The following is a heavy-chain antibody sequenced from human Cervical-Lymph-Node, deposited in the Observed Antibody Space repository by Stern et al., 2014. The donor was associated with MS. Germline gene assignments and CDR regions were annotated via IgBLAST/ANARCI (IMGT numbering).Heavy chain of an antibody. CDR2: IIPIFGTA. CDR3: ARGRYCSGGSCYDNNWFDP. CDR1: GGTFSSYA. V-gene: IGHV1-69*06. J-gene: IGHJ5*02. Sequence: VQLVESGAEVKKPGSSVKVSCKASGGTFSSYAISWVRQAPGQGLEWMGGIIPIFGTAIYAQKFQGRVTITADKSTSTAYMELSSLRSEDTAVYYCARGRYCSGGSCYDNNWFDPWGQGTLVTVSS. D-gene: IGHD2-15*01.